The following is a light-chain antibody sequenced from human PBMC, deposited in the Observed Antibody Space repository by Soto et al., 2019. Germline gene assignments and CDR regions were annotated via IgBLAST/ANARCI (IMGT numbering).Light chain of an antibody. Sequence: DIQMTQSPSTLSASVGDRVTITCRASQSISSWLARYQQKPGKAHKLLIYKASSLESGVPSRFSGSGSGTEFTLTISSLQPDDFATYYCQQYNSYSFGQGTKVDIK. J-gene: IGKJ1*01. CDR2: KAS. CDR1: QSISSW. V-gene: IGKV1-5*03. CDR3: QQYNSYS.